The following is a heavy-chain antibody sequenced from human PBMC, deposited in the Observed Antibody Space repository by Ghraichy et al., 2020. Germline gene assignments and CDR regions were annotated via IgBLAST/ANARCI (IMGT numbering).Heavy chain of an antibody. D-gene: IGHD3-16*01. Sequence: SETLSLTCTVSGGSISSGGYYWSWIRQHPGKGLEWIGYIYYSGSTYYNPSLKSRVTISVDTSKNQFSLKLSSVTAADTAVYYCARDVITFGGQAFDIWGQGTMVTVSS. CDR1: GGSISSGGYY. CDR3: ARDVITFGGQAFDI. CDR2: IYYSGST. J-gene: IGHJ3*02. V-gene: IGHV4-31*03.